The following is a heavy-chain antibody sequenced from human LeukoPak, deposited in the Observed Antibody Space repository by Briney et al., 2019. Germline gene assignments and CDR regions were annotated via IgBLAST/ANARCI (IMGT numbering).Heavy chain of an antibody. J-gene: IGHJ4*02. CDR2: ISGSGGST. V-gene: IGHV3-23*01. CDR1: GFTVSDNY. D-gene: IGHD5-18*01. CDR3: AINPRGYSYGYRGY. Sequence: LAGGSLRLSCAASGFTVSDNYMSWVRQAPGKGLEWVSAISGSGGSTYYADSVKGRFTISRDNSKNTLYLQMNSLRAEDTAVYYCAINPRGYSYGYRGYWGQGTLVTVSS.